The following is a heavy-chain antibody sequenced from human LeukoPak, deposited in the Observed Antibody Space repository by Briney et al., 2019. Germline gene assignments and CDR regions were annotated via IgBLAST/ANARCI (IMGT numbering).Heavy chain of an antibody. D-gene: IGHD3-22*01. CDR1: GFTFSSYS. CDR3: ARDLALDYYDSSERGY. CDR2: ISSSSSYI. J-gene: IGHJ4*02. V-gene: IGHV3-21*01. Sequence: GGSLRLSCAASGFTFSSYSMNWVRQAPGKGLEWVSSISSSSSYIHYADSVKGRFTISRDNAKNSLYLQMNSLRAEDTAVYYCARDLALDYYDSSERGYWGQGTLVTVSS.